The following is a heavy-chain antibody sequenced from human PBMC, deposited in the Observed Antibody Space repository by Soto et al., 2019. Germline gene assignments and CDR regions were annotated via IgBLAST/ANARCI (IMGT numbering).Heavy chain of an antibody. V-gene: IGHV1-69*13. D-gene: IGHD5-12*01. Sequence: SVTVSCKASGGTFSSYAISWVRQAPGQGLEWMGGIIPIFGTANYAQKFQGRVTITADESTSTAYMELSSLRSEDTAVYYCARSRARRDGYNHKTRNFDYWGQGTLVTVSS. CDR1: GGTFSSYA. CDR3: ARSRARRDGYNHKTRNFDY. CDR2: IIPIFGTA. J-gene: IGHJ4*02.